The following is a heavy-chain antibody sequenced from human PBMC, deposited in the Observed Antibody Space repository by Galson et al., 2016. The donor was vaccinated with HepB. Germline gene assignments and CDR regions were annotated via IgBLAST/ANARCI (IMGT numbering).Heavy chain of an antibody. J-gene: IGHJ4*02. CDR1: GYTFIGYN. CDR3: ASGLPSYSGYDFFDY. V-gene: IGHV1-2*02. CDR2: INPNSGDT. Sequence: SVKVSCKASGYTFIGYNMHWVRQAPGQGLKWMGCINPNSGDTNYAQKFQGRVTMTRDTSISTAYMELSRLRSDDTAVYYCASGLPSYSGYDFFDYWGQGTLVTVSS. D-gene: IGHD5-12*01.